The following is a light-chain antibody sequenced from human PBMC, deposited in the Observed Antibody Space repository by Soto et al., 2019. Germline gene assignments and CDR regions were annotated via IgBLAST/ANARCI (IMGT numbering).Light chain of an antibody. V-gene: IGKV3-20*01. Sequence: EIVLTQSPGTLSLSPGERATLSCRASQSVRSSYLAWYQQKAGQSPRLLIYGASTRATGIPDRFIGSGSGTDFTLTISRLEPEDFAVYYCQQYGSSPRLTFGGGTKVEIK. J-gene: IGKJ4*01. CDR2: GAS. CDR3: QQYGSSPRLT. CDR1: QSVRSSY.